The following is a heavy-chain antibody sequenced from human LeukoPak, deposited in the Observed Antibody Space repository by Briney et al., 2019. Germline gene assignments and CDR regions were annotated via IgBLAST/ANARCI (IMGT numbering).Heavy chain of an antibody. J-gene: IGHJ4*02. CDR1: GGSFSGYY. D-gene: IGHD5-18*01. CDR2: INHSGST. Sequence: SETLSLTCAVYGGSFSGYYWSWIRQPPGKGLEWIGEINHSGSTNYNPSLKSRVTISVDTSKNQFPLKLSSVTAADTAVYYCARHSYGYPFDYWGQGTLVTVSS. V-gene: IGHV4-34*01. CDR3: ARHSYGYPFDY.